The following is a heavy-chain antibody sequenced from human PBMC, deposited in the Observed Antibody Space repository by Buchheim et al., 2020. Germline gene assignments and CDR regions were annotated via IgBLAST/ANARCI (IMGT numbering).Heavy chain of an antibody. CDR2: ISHGATNI. J-gene: IGHJ6*02. CDR1: GFTYSDYY. D-gene: IGHD1-1*01. V-gene: IGHV3-11*01. Sequence: QVQLVESGGGLVKPGGSLRLSCAASGFTYSDYYMSWIRQAPGKGLEWISYISHGATNIYYADSVKGRFTTSRDNAKNSLYLHMNSLRAEDTAVYFCARDRNAAGMDVWGQGTT. CDR3: ARDRNAAGMDV.